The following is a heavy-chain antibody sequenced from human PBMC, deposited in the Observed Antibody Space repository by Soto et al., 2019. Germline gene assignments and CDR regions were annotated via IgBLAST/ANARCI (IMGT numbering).Heavy chain of an antibody. CDR2: ISAYNGNT. V-gene: IGHV1-18*04. Sequence: SVKVSCKASGYAFTSYGISWVRQAPGQGLEWMGWISAYNGNTNYAQKLQGRVTMTTDTSTSTAYMELRSLRSDDTAVYYCARVKYSSGWYWWFDPWGQGTLVTVSS. J-gene: IGHJ5*02. CDR1: GYAFTSYG. CDR3: ARVKYSSGWYWWFDP. D-gene: IGHD6-19*01.